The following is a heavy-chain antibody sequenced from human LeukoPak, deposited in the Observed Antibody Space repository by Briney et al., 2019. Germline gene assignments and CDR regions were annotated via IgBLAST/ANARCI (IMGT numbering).Heavy chain of an antibody. Sequence: SETLSLTCTVSGGSISSSSYYWGWIRQPPGKGLEWIGSIYYSGSTYYNPSLKSRVTISVDTSKNQFSLKLSSVTAADTAVYYCARVFYSGSYGSWFDPWGQGTLVTVSS. D-gene: IGHD1-26*01. V-gene: IGHV4-39*07. CDR2: IYYSGST. CDR1: GGSISSSSYY. CDR3: ARVFYSGSYGSWFDP. J-gene: IGHJ5*02.